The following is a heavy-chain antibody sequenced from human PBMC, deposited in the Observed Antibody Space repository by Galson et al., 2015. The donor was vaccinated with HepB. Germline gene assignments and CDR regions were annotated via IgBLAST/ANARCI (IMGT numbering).Heavy chain of an antibody. CDR1: GFTFNYHA. V-gene: IGHV3-23*01. D-gene: IGHD3-22*01. Sequence: SLRLSCAASGFTFNYHAMNWVRQAPGKGLEWVASISGSGGSTYYADSVKGRFTVSRDNSLDTVDLPMDSLRVDDTAGYYCAKDYLPYYDRWGSYSDLYYFDYWGQGTLVTVSS. CDR3: AKDYLPYYDRWGSYSDLYYFDY. CDR2: ISGSGGST. J-gene: IGHJ4*02.